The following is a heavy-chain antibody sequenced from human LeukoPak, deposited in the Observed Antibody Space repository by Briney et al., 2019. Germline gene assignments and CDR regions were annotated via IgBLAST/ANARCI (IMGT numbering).Heavy chain of an antibody. V-gene: IGHV4-59*12. CDR3: AREVEMARQFDY. CDR1: GGSIISYY. CDR2: IYYSGTT. D-gene: IGHD5-24*01. Sequence: SETLSLTCTVSGGSIISYYWSWIRQPPGKGLEWIGYIYYSGTTNYNPSLKSRVTLSVDTSKNQFSLKLSSVTAADTAVYYCAREVEMARQFDYWGQGTLVTVSS. J-gene: IGHJ4*02.